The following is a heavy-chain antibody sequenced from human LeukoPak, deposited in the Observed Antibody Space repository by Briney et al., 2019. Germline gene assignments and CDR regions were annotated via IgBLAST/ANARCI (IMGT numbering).Heavy chain of an antibody. CDR3: AGSRQWLVRNVDY. CDR2: SYYSGST. V-gene: IGHV4-59*01. Sequence: SETLSLTCTVSGGSISSYYWSWIRQPPGKGLEWIGYSYYSGSTNYNPSLKSRVTISVDTSKNQFSLKLSSVTAADTAVYYCAGSRQWLVRNVDYWGQGTLATVSS. D-gene: IGHD6-19*01. J-gene: IGHJ4*02. CDR1: GGSISSYY.